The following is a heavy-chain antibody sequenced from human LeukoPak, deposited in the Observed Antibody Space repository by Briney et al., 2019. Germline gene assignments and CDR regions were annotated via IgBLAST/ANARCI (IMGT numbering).Heavy chain of an antibody. Sequence: ASVKVSCKASGYTFTGYYMHWVRQAPGQGLEWMGWINPNSGGTNYAQKFRGRVTMTRDTSISTAYMELSRLRSDDTAVYYCARAYCSGGSCFTHENWFDPWGQGTLVTVSS. CDR2: INPNSGGT. D-gene: IGHD2-15*01. V-gene: IGHV1-2*02. CDR1: GYTFTGYY. CDR3: ARAYCSGGSCFTHENWFDP. J-gene: IGHJ5*02.